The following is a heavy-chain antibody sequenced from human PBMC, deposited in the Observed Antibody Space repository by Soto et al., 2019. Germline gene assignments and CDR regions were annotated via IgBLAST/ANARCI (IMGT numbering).Heavy chain of an antibody. CDR1: GGSISSGGYY. CDR2: IYYSGST. D-gene: IGHD3-10*01. CDR3: ARFSLYGSGSYPDY. V-gene: IGHV4-31*03. Sequence: SETLSLTCTVSGGSISSGGYYWSWIRQHPGKGLEWIGYIYYSGSTYYNPSLKSRVTISVDTSKNQFSLKLSSVTAADTAVYYCARFSLYGSGSYPDYWGQGTLVTVSS. J-gene: IGHJ4*02.